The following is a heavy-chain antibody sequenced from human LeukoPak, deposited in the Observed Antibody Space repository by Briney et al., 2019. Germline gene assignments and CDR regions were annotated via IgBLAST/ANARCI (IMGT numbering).Heavy chain of an antibody. D-gene: IGHD3-10*01. CDR3: ARGGYYGSAIEDY. CDR2: ISYDGSNK. J-gene: IGHJ4*02. Sequence: GGSLRLSCAASGFTFSSYGMHWVRQAPAKGLEWVAVISYDGSNKYYTDSVKGRFTIARDNSNNTLYLQMNSVRTEDTAVYYCARGGYYGSAIEDYWGQGTLVTVSS. CDR1: GFTFSSYG. V-gene: IGHV3-30*03.